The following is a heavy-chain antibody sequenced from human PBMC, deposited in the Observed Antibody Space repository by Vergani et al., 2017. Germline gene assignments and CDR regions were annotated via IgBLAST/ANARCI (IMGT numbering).Heavy chain of an antibody. V-gene: IGHV1-69*01. D-gene: IGHD2-2*01. Sequence: QVQLVQSGAEVKKPGSSVKVSCKASGGTFSSYAISWVRQAPGQGLEWMGGIIPIFGTANYAQKFQGRVTITADESTSPAYMELSSLRSEDTAVYYCAGAVVVVPAAIHYYYYYMDVWGKGTTVTVSS. CDR3: AGAVVVVPAAIHYYYYYMDV. CDR2: IIPIFGTA. J-gene: IGHJ6*03. CDR1: GGTFSSYA.